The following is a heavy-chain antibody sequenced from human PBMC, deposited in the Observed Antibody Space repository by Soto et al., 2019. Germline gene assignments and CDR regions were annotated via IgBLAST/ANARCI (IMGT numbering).Heavy chain of an antibody. D-gene: IGHD3-16*01. Sequence: EVQLVESGGGLVQPGGSLRLSCAASGFIVSSNYVTWVRQAPGRGLEWGSVIYSGGNTYYADSVKGRFTISRHNSENTVYLQVNSLRVEGTARYFCAGGSRPLDYWGQGTLVIVSS. J-gene: IGHJ4*02. V-gene: IGHV3-53*04. CDR3: AGGSRPLDY. CDR2: IYSGGNT. CDR1: GFIVSSNY.